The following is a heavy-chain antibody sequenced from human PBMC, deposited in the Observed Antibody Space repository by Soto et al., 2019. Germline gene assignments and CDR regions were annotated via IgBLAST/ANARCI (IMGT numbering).Heavy chain of an antibody. J-gene: IGHJ4*02. V-gene: IGHV4-61*01. Sequence: SETLSLTCTVSGVSVSSGSFYWAWIRQPPGKGLGWIGFGSYSGTTNYKPSLKSRVTISVDTSRSQISLKVSSLTAADTAVYYCARGATVTQYDYWGQGTLVTV. CDR3: ARGATVTQYDY. CDR1: GVSVSSGSFY. CDR2: GSYSGTT. D-gene: IGHD4-17*01.